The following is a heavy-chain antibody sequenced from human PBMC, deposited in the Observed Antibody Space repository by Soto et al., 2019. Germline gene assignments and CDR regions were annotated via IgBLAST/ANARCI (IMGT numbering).Heavy chain of an antibody. Sequence: ASVKVSCKASGYSFDTYVITWVRQAPGQGLEWMGWISGYSGNAQYAQKVQGRVTLTRDISTSTAYMELRSLRSDDTAVYYCARDRFDDFSSGYRVDYWGQGTLVTVPS. CDR2: ISGYSGNA. D-gene: IGHD3-3*01. CDR3: ARDRFDDFSSGYRVDY. J-gene: IGHJ4*02. CDR1: GYSFDTYV. V-gene: IGHV1-18*01.